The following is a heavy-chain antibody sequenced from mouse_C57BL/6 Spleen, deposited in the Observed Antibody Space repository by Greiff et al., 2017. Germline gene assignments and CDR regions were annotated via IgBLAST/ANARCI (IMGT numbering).Heavy chain of an antibody. CDR2: IYPGDGDT. CDR1: GYAFSSSW. CDR3: ARDYYYGSEGYFDY. Sequence: VQLQQSGPELVQPGASVTISCKASGYAFSSSWMNWVKQRPGKGLEWIGRIYPGDGDTNYNGKFKGKATLTADKSSSTAYMQLSSLTSEDSAVYFCARDYYYGSEGYFDYWGQGTTLTVSS. V-gene: IGHV1-82*01. D-gene: IGHD1-1*01. J-gene: IGHJ2*01.